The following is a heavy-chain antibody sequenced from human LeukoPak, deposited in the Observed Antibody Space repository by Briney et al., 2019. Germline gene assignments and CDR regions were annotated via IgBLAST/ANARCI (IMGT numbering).Heavy chain of an antibody. CDR2: IYPGDSDT. Sequence: GASLKISCKGSGSSFTTYWIGWVRQMPGKGLEWMGIIYPGDSDTKYSPSFQGQVTISADKSISTAYLQWSSLKASDTAIYYCARHMGARGFDYWGQGTLVTVSS. V-gene: IGHV5-51*01. CDR1: GSSFTTYW. J-gene: IGHJ4*02. D-gene: IGHD3-16*01. CDR3: ARHMGARGFDY.